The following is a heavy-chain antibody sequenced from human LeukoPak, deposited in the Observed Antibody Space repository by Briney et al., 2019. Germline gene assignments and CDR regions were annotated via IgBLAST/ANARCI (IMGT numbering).Heavy chain of an antibody. CDR3: ARDGRGTAMVFDY. Sequence: SETLSLTCAVYGGSFSGYYWSWIRQPPRKGLEWIGEINHSGSTNYNPSLKSRVTISVDTSKNQFSLKLSSVTAADTTVYYCARDGRGTAMVFDYWGQGTLVTVSS. D-gene: IGHD5-18*01. CDR1: GGSFSGYY. CDR2: INHSGST. J-gene: IGHJ4*02. V-gene: IGHV4-34*01.